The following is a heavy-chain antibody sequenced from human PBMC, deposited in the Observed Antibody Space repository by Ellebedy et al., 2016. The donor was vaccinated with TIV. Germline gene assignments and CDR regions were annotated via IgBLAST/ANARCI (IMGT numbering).Heavy chain of an antibody. CDR3: ARAHYGSGSYSHFDY. CDR1: GYTFTSYY. CDR2: INPSGGST. V-gene: IGHV1-46*01. J-gene: IGHJ4*02. Sequence: ASVKVSCKASGYTFTSYYMHWVRQAPGQGLEWMGIINPSGGSTRYAQKLQGRVTMTRDTSTSTVYMELSSLRSEDTAVYYCARAHYGSGSYSHFDYWGQGTLVTVSS. D-gene: IGHD3-10*01.